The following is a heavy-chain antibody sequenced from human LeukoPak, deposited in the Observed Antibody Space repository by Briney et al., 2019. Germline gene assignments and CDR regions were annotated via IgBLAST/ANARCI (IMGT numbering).Heavy chain of an antibody. J-gene: IGHJ4*02. D-gene: IGHD3-3*01. Sequence: GGSLRLSCAASGFTFSSYSMNWVRQAPGKGLEWVSYISSSSSTIYYADSVKGRFTISRDNAKNSLYLQMNSLRAEDTAVYYCARVVKYYDFWSGYEPLFDYWGQGTQVTVS. CDR1: GFTFSSYS. V-gene: IGHV3-48*01. CDR2: ISSSSSTI. CDR3: ARVVKYYDFWSGYEPLFDY.